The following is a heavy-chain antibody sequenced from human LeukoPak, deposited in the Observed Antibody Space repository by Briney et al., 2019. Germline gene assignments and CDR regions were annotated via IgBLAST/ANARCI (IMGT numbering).Heavy chain of an antibody. V-gene: IGHV3-11*01. Sequence: PGGSLRLSCAASGFTFSDYYMSWIRQAPGKGLEWVSYISSSGSTIYYADSVKGRFTISRGNAKNSLYLQMNSLRAEDTAVYYCASKGYCSGGSCYGNWYFDLWGRGTLVTVSS. CDR3: ASKGYCSGGSCYGNWYFDL. D-gene: IGHD2-15*01. J-gene: IGHJ2*01. CDR2: ISSSGSTI. CDR1: GFTFSDYY.